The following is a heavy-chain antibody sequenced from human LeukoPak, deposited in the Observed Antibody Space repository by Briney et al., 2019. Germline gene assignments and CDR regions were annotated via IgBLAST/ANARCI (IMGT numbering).Heavy chain of an antibody. D-gene: IGHD5-24*01. V-gene: IGHV3-53*01. CDR1: GFSVTNNY. Sequence: PGGSLRLSCAVSGFSVTNNYMSWVRQAPGKGLEWVSVFYVGGATYYAASVKGRFTISRDNSENILYLQMKSLRAEDTAVYYCARGDGYNFFDYWGQGILVTVSS. J-gene: IGHJ4*02. CDR2: FYVGGAT. CDR3: ARGDGYNFFDY.